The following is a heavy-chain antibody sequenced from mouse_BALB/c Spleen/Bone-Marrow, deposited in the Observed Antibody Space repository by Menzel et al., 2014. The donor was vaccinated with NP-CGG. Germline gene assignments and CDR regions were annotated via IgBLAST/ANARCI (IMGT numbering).Heavy chain of an antibody. D-gene: IGHD1-1*01. J-gene: IGHJ2*01. CDR1: GFNIKDTY. V-gene: IGHV14-3*02. CDR2: IDPANGNT. CDR3: ARYYYGTRYYFYY. Sequence: VQLQQSGAELVKPGASVKLSCTASGFNIKDTYMHWVKQRPEQGLEWIGRIDPANGNTKYDPKFQGKATITADTSSNTAYLQLNSLTSEDTAVYYCARYYYGTRYYFYYWGQGTTLTVSS.